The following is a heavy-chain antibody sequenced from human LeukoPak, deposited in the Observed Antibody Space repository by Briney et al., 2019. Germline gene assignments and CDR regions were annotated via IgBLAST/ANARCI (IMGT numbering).Heavy chain of an antibody. CDR1: GFTFSSYA. D-gene: IGHD3-22*01. CDR3: AKGAIVVVIRSTNTYFDY. CDR2: ISSSGGST. Sequence: PGGSLRLSCAASGFTFSSYAMSWVRQAPGKGLEWVSAISSSGGSTYYADSVKGRFTISRDNSKNTLYLQMNSLRAEYTAVYYCAKGAIVVVIRSTNTYFDYWGQGTLVTVSS. J-gene: IGHJ4*02. V-gene: IGHV3-23*01.